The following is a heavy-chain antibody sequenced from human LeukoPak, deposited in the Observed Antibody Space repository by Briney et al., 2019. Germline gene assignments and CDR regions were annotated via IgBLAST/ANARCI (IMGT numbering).Heavy chain of an antibody. CDR3: ARGPPEHPQGY. CDR2: MNPNSGNT. D-gene: IGHD1-14*01. CDR1: GYTFTTYE. J-gene: IGHJ4*02. Sequence: TVKVSCKDSGYTFTTYESNWVRQATGQVLERMGWMNPNSGNTDYAQKFQGRVTMTRNTSITTAFMELNNLRSEDTAVYYCARGPPEHPQGYWGQGTLVTVSS. V-gene: IGHV1-8*01.